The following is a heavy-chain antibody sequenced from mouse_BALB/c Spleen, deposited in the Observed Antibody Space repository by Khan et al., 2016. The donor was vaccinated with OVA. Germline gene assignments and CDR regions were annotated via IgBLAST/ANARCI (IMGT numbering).Heavy chain of an antibody. D-gene: IGHD1-1*01. CDR3: ASITTEFCYAMDY. CDR1: GYTFTDYA. Sequence: QVQLKQSGAELVRPGVSVKISCKGSGYTFTDYAMHWVKQSHAKSLEWIGVISTYYGDASYNQKFKGKATMTVDKSSSTAYMELARLTSEDSAIYYCASITTEFCYAMDYWGQGTSVTVSS. V-gene: IGHV1S137*01. J-gene: IGHJ4*01. CDR2: ISTYYGDA.